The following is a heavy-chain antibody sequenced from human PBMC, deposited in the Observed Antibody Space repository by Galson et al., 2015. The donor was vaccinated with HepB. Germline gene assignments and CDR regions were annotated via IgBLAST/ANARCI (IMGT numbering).Heavy chain of an antibody. CDR1: GFTFSSYA. CDR3: AITIFGVVAGY. V-gene: IGHV3-23*01. D-gene: IGHD3-3*01. Sequence: SLRLSCAASGFTFSSYAMSWVRQAPGKGLEWVSAISGSGGSTYYADSVKGRFTISRDNSKNTLYLQMNSLRAEDTAVYYCAITIFGVVAGYWGQGTLGTVSS. CDR2: ISGSGGST. J-gene: IGHJ4*02.